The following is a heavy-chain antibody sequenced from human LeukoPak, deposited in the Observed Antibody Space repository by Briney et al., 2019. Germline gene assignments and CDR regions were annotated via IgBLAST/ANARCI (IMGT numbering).Heavy chain of an antibody. CDR3: VRESSGYAS. CDR1: GFIFSNYW. J-gene: IGHJ5*02. D-gene: IGHD3-22*01. V-gene: IGHV3-74*01. CDR2: VTGEGSS. Sequence: GGSLRLSCAASGFIFSNYWMHWVRQHPGKEPVWVARVTGEGSSIYADSVKGRFTISRDNAKNRVSLQMNSLRVKDTGVYYCVRESSGYASWGQGTLVTVSS.